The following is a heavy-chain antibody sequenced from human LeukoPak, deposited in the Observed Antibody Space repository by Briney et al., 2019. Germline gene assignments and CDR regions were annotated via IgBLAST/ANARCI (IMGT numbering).Heavy chain of an antibody. V-gene: IGHV5-51*01. CDR2: IYPGDSDT. J-gene: IGHJ4*02. Sequence: GESLKISCKGSGYTFDTYWIGWVRQMPGKGLEWMGIIYPGDSDTRYSPSFQGQVTISADKSISTAYLQWSSLKASDTAMYYCARRGYSYGADYWGQGTLVTVSS. CDR3: ARRGYSYGADY. D-gene: IGHD5-18*01. CDR1: GYTFDTYW.